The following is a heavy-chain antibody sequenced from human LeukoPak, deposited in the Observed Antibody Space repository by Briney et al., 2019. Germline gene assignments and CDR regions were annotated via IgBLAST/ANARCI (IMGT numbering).Heavy chain of an antibody. CDR1: GYTFTNYY. CDR2: SNPSGDST. Sequence: GASVKVSCEASGYTFTNYYIHWVRQAPGHGLEWMGISNPSGDSTNYAQKFQGRVTMTRDTSTSTVYMDLSSLRSEDTAVYYCARWTTTFLDYWGQGTLVTVSS. J-gene: IGHJ4*02. V-gene: IGHV1-46*01. D-gene: IGHD1-1*01. CDR3: ARWTTTFLDY.